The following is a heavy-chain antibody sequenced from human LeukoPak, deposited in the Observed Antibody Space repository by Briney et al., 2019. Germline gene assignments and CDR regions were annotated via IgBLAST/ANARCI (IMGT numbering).Heavy chain of an antibody. CDR1: GGSIRSSGYF. D-gene: IGHD2-2*01. CDR3: ARGDIVVLPGATEWFDP. CDR2: IYSSGST. J-gene: IGHJ5*02. Sequence: SETLSLTCTVSGGSIRSSGYFWGWIRQPPGEGLQWIGSIYSSGSTYYNPSLKSRVTISMDTSKNQFSLKLSSVTAADTAVYYCARGDIVVLPGATEWFDPWGQGTLVTVSS. V-gene: IGHV4-39*07.